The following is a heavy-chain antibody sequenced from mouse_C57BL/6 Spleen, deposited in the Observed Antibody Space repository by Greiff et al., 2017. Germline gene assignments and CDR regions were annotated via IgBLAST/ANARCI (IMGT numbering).Heavy chain of an antibody. CDR2: INPGSGGT. CDR3: ARGGYGSGYDY. J-gene: IGHJ2*01. D-gene: IGHD1-1*01. CDR1: GYAFTNYL. Sequence: QVQLKQSGAELVRPGTSVTVSCKASGYAFTNYLIEWVKQRPGQGLEWIGVINPGSGGTNYNEKFKGKATLTADKSSSTAYLQLSRLTSEDSAVYFCARGGYGSGYDYWGQGTTLTVSS. V-gene: IGHV1-54*01.